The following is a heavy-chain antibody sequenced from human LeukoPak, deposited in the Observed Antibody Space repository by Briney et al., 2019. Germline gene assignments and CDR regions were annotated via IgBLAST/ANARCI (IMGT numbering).Heavy chain of an antibody. CDR1: GGSISSYY. CDR3: ARGAYIAAAQYGY. CDR2: IYYSGTT. Sequence: SETLSLTCTVSGGSISSYYWSWIRQPPGKGLGWIGYIYYSGTTNYTPSLKSRVTISVDTSKNQFPLKLSSVTAADTAVYYCARGAYIAAAQYGYWGQGTLVTVSS. J-gene: IGHJ4*02. D-gene: IGHD6-13*01. V-gene: IGHV4-59*01.